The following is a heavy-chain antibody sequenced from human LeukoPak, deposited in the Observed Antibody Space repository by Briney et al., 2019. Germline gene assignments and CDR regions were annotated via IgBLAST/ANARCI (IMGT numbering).Heavy chain of an antibody. D-gene: IGHD6-13*01. CDR2: INPRGTT. J-gene: IGHJ2*01. Sequence: PLETLSLSPAVSGGSLCGDYWRSSCPRPRGRVWRIREINPRGTTNYNPSLNSGVALSVDTLKNHFSLKLSSVTDADTAVYYCARWDSNSLWYFGLWGRGTLVTVSS. CDR3: ARWDSNSLWYFGL. V-gene: IGHV4-34*01. CDR1: GGSLCGDY.